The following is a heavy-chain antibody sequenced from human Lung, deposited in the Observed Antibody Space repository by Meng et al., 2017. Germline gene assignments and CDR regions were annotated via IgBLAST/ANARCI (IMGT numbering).Heavy chain of an antibody. V-gene: IGHV1-18*04. J-gene: IGHJ4*02. Sequence: QVQLVQSAAEVKKPGASVRVSCKSSDYTFTGYGVSWVRQAPGQGLEWMAWLGAHDGDRSHAPRFQGRVTVTADRLTATSFMELRNLRYDDTAVYYCARGTPGRSYSDFWGQGTLVTVSS. CDR3: ARGTPGRSYSDF. CDR2: LGAHDGDR. D-gene: IGHD3-10*01. CDR1: DYTFTGYG.